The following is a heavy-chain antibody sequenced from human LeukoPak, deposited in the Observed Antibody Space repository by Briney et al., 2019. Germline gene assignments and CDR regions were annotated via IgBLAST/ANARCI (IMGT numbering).Heavy chain of an antibody. CDR3: VIGVGWQPDY. CDR2: IYKIGTT. V-gene: IGHV4-59*02. D-gene: IGHD2-15*01. J-gene: IGHJ4*02. CDR1: GDSVTGYF. Sequence: PSETLSLTCTVFGDSVTGYFLNWLRQPPGKGLEWIGHIYKIGTTNYSPSLKSRLTISADTSKNQFSLQLRSVTAADTAVYYCVIGVGWQPDYWGQGALVTVSS.